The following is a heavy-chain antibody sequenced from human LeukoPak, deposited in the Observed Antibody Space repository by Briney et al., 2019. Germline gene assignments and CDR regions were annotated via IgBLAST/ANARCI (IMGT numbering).Heavy chain of an antibody. CDR1: GFSFSDYY. J-gene: IGHJ4*02. Sequence: GGSLRLSCAASGFSFSDYYMSWIRQAPGKGLEWVSYISSSGSTIYYADSVKGRFTISRDNAKNSLYLQMNSLRAEDTAVYYCARPSGWYRSPFVDYWGQGTLVTVSS. CDR2: ISSSGSTI. D-gene: IGHD6-19*01. CDR3: ARPSGWYRSPFVDY. V-gene: IGHV3-11*04.